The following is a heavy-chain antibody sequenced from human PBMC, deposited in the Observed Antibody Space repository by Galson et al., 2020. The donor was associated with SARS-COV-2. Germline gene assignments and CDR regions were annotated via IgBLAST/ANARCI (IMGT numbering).Heavy chain of an antibody. Sequence: SETLSLTCTVSGGYISSGSYYWSWIRQPAGKGLEWIGRIYANGGTNYNPSLKSRVAISVDTSKNQFSLNLKSVTAADTAVDYCARESRLDLYFDYWSQGALVTVSS. J-gene: IGHJ4*02. V-gene: IGHV4-61*02. CDR3: ARESRLDLYFDY. CDR2: IYANGGT. D-gene: IGHD3-3*01. CDR1: GGYISSGSYY.